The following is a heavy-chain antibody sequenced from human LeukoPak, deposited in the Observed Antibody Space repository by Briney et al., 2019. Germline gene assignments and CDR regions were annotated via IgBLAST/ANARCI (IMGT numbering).Heavy chain of an antibody. Sequence: SETLSLTCAVYGGSFSGYYWSWIRQPPGKGLEWIGEINHSGSTNYNPSLKSRVTISVDTSKNQFSLKLSSVTAADTAVYYCARGRPESPFDPWGQGTLVTVSS. CDR1: GGSFSGYY. J-gene: IGHJ5*02. CDR3: ARGRPESPFDP. D-gene: IGHD1-1*01. V-gene: IGHV4-34*01. CDR2: INHSGST.